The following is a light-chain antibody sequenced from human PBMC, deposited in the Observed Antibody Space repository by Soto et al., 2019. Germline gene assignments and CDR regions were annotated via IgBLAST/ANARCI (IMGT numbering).Light chain of an antibody. CDR2: DAS. CDR3: QQRSQWPPERT. Sequence: EIVLTQSPATLSLSPGESATLSCRASQSVRSFLAWYQHKPGLPPRLLIYDASKRATGIPARFTGSGSGRDFTLTISSLEPEDFAVYYCQQRSQWPPERTFGPGTKVDIK. V-gene: IGKV3-11*02. CDR1: QSVRSF. J-gene: IGKJ3*01.